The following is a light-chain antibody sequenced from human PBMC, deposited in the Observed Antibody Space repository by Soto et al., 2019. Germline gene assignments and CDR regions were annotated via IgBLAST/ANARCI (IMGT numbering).Light chain of an antibody. J-gene: IGKJ2*01. CDR1: QSISNY. CDR3: QQYNIYSYT. V-gene: IGKV1-5*01. CDR2: DAS. Sequence: GDRVTITCRASQSISNYLDWYQQKPGKAPKFLIYDASSLESGVPSRFSGSGSGTEFTLTISSLQPDDSATYYCQQYNIYSYTFGQGTKLEIK.